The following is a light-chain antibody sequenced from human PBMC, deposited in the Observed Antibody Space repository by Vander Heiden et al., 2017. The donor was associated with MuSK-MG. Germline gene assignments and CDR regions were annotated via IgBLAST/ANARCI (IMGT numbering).Light chain of an antibody. CDR2: VKSDGSH. CDR1: RRHSTDA. CDR3: QTWGTGFRL. Sequence: QPVLTPSPSASASLGASVKLTCTLDRRHSTDAIAWHEQQPGKGPRYLMKVKSDGSHFKGDGVPDRFAGSSSGTERYLTISSLQSDDEADYYCQTWGTGFRLFGGGTKLTVL. V-gene: IGLV4-69*01. J-gene: IGLJ2*01.